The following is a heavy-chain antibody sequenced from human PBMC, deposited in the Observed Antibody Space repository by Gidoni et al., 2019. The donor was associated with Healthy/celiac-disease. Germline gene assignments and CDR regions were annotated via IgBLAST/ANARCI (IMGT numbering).Heavy chain of an antibody. CDR2: ISSSSSYI. D-gene: IGHD6-13*01. J-gene: IGHJ6*02. CDR3: ARGGQQLISYYYYGMDV. CDR1: GFTFRSYS. V-gene: IGHV3-21*01. Sequence: EVQLVESGGGLVKPGGSLRLSCAASGFTFRSYSMNWVRQAPGKGLEWVSSISSSSSYIYYADSVKGRFTISRDNAKNSLYLQMNSLRAEDTAVYYCARGGQQLISYYYYGMDVWGQGTTVTVSS.